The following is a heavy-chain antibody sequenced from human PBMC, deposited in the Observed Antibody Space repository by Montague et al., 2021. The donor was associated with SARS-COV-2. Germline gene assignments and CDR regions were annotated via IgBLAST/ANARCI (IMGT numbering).Heavy chain of an antibody. V-gene: IGHV5-10-1*01. D-gene: IGHD5-12*01. CDR3: ARRGRPYSGYTTGYFDY. J-gene: IGHJ4*02. Sequence: QSGAEVKKPGESLRISCKVSGYIFISHWITWVRQMPGKGLELMGRIDPRDSYTNYSPSFQGHVSISVDKSISTAYLQWSSLKASDTAMYYCARRGRPYSGYTTGYFDYWGQGTLVTVSS. CDR2: IDPRDSYT. CDR1: GYIFISHW.